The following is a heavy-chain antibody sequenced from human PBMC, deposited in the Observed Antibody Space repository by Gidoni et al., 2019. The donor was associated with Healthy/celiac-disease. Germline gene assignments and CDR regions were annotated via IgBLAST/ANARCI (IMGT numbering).Heavy chain of an antibody. CDR1: GFTLRSYS. D-gene: IGHD4-17*01. J-gene: IGHJ6*02. V-gene: IGHV3-21*01. CDR2: ISSSSSYI. Sequence: EVQLVESGGGLVKPGGSLRLSCAAAGFTLRSYSMNWVRQAPGRGLEWVSSISSSSSYIYYAYSVKGRFTISRDNAKNSLYLQMNSLRAEDTAVYYCARHFGDYVGSCYYYGMDVWGQGTTVTVSS. CDR3: ARHFGDYVGSCYYYGMDV.